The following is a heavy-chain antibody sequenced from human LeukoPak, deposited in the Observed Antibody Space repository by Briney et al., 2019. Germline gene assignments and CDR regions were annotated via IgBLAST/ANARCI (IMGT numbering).Heavy chain of an antibody. D-gene: IGHD4-23*01. CDR3: ARHLRWSPFDY. V-gene: IGHV4-39*01. CDR1: GGSISSSSYY. J-gene: IGHJ4*02. CDR2: IYYSGST. Sequence: SETLSLTCTVSGGSISSSSYYWGWIRQPPGKGLEWIGSIYYSGSTYYNPSLKSRVAISVDTSKNQFSLKLSSVTAADTAVYYCARHLRWSPFDYWGQGTLVTVSS.